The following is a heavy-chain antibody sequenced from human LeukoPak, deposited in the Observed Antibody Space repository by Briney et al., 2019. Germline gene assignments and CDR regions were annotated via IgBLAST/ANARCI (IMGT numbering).Heavy chain of an antibody. D-gene: IGHD6-13*01. Sequence: LRLSCAASGFTFSGYGMHWVRQPPGKGLEWIGEINHSGSTNYNPSLKSRVTISVDTSKNQFSLKLSSVTAADTAVYYCARGRRSSSWYSLIDYWGQGTLVTVSS. CDR1: GFTFSGYG. CDR2: INHSGST. V-gene: IGHV4-34*01. J-gene: IGHJ4*02. CDR3: ARGRRSSSWYSLIDY.